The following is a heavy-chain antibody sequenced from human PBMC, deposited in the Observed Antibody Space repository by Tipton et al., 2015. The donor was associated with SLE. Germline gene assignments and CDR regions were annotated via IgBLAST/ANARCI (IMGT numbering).Heavy chain of an antibody. CDR2: INPSGGST. CDR3: ARDLPTVTTRYNWFDP. J-gene: IGHJ5*02. D-gene: IGHD4-11*01. CDR1: GYTFTSYY. Sequence: QVQLVQSGAEVKKPGASVKVSCKASGYTFTSYYMHWVRQAPGQGLEWMGIINPSGGSTSYAQKFQGRVTMTRDTSTSTVYMELSSLRSEDPAVYYCARDLPTVTTRYNWFDPWGQGTLVTVSS. V-gene: IGHV1-46*01.